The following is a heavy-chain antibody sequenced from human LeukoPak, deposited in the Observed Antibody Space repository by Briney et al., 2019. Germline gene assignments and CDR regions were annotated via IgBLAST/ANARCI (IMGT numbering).Heavy chain of an antibody. CDR1: GYTFTSYG. J-gene: IGHJ6*04. D-gene: IGHD3-3*01. CDR3: AYYDFWSGYHGNLDV. V-gene: IGHV1-69*06. CDR2: IIPIFGTA. Sequence: ASVKVSCKASGYTFTSYGISWVRQAPGQGLEWMGGIIPIFGTANYAQKFQGRVTITADKSTSTAYMELSSLRSEDTAVYYCAYYDFWSGYHGNLDVWGKGTTVTVSS.